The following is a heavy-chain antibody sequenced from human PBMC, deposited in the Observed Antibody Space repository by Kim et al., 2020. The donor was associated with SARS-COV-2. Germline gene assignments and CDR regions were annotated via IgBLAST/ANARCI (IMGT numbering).Heavy chain of an antibody. CDR3: ARDPLTHYYDSSGYPDY. V-gene: IGHV3-33*01. D-gene: IGHD3-22*01. CDR1: GFTFSSYG. Sequence: GGSLRLSCAASGFTFSSYGMHWVRQAPGKGLEWVAVIWYDGSNKYYADSVKGRFTISRDNSKNTLYLQMNSLRAEDTAVYYCARDPLTHYYDSSGYPDYWGQGTLVTVSS. J-gene: IGHJ4*02. CDR2: IWYDGSNK.